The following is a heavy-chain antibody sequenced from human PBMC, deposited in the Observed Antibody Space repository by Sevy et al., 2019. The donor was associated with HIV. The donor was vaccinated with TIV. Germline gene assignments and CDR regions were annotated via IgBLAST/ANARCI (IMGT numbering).Heavy chain of an antibody. CDR1: GFAFSDYA. J-gene: IGHJ6*02. V-gene: IGHV3-30*18. CDR3: AKAHADCSGGTCYTAHYYYDMDV. D-gene: IGHD2-15*01. Sequence: GGSLRLSCAASGFAFSDYAMHWVRQAPGKGLEWVAAISYAGDNKYFADSVKGRFTVSKDNSKNTPYLEMNSMRAEDTAVYYCAKAHADCSGGTCYTAHYYYDMDVWGRGATVTVSS. CDR2: ISYAGDNK.